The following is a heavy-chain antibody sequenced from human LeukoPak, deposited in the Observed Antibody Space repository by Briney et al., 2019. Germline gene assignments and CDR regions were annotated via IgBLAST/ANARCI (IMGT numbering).Heavy chain of an antibody. CDR3: AREGGVVVVCFIDY. CDR1: GFTFSSYA. Sequence: GGSLRLSCAASGFTFSSYAMHWVRQAPGKGLERVAVISYDGSNKYYADSVKGRFTISRDNSKNTLYLQMNSLRAEDTAVYYCAREGGVVVVCFIDYWGQGTLVTVSS. V-gene: IGHV3-30-3*01. D-gene: IGHD3-22*01. CDR2: ISYDGSNK. J-gene: IGHJ4*02.